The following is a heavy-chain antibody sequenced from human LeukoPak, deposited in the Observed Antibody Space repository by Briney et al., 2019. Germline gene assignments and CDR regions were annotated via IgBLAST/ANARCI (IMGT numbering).Heavy chain of an antibody. Sequence: PGRSLRLSCAASGFTFSSYGMHWVRQAPGKGLEWVSVISFDGGTKYYADSVKGRFTISRDNAKNSLYLQMNSLRAEDPAVYYCARALPSPLYSGSYADAFDIWGQGTMVTVSS. J-gene: IGHJ3*02. V-gene: IGHV3-30*03. D-gene: IGHD1-26*01. CDR3: ARALPSPLYSGSYADAFDI. CDR1: GFTFSSYG. CDR2: ISFDGGTK.